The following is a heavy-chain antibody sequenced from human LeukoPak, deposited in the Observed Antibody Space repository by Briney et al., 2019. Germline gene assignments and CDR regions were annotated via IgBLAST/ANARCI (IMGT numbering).Heavy chain of an antibody. J-gene: IGHJ4*02. CDR2: INPNSGGT. CDR3: ARVEVRRSSTSCGLAY. Sequence: ASVKVSCKASGYTFTGYYMHWVRQAPGQGLEWMGWINPNSGGTNYAQKFRGRVTMTRDTSISTAYMELSRLRSDDTAVYYCARVEVRRSSTSCGLAYWGQGTLVTVSS. D-gene: IGHD2-2*01. CDR1: GYTFTGYY. V-gene: IGHV1-2*02.